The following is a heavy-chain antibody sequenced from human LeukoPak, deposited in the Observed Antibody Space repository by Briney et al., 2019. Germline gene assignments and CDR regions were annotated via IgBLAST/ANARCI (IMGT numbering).Heavy chain of an antibody. CDR2: ISSSSSYI. D-gene: IGHD3-3*01. Sequence: GGSLRLSCAASGFTFSSYSMNWVRQAPGKGLEWVSSISSSSSYIYYADSVKGRFTISRDNAKNSLYLQMNSLRAEDTAVYYCARLMELRSGYYFEYYYYMDVWGKGTTVTVSS. CDR1: GFTFSSYS. J-gene: IGHJ6*03. CDR3: ARLMELRSGYYFEYYYYMDV. V-gene: IGHV3-21*01.